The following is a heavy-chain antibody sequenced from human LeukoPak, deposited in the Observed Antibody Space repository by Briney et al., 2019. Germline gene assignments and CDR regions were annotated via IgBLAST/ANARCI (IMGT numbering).Heavy chain of an antibody. Sequence: GGPLRLSCAASGFTFSSYAMSWVRQAPGKGLEWVSVISGSGGNTYYADSVKGRFTISRDNSKNTLYLQMNSLRAEDTAVYYCANGRYYYYGMDVWGQGTTVTVSS. CDR3: ANGRYYYYGMDV. CDR2: ISGSGGNT. CDR1: GFTFSSYA. V-gene: IGHV3-23*01. D-gene: IGHD3-10*01. J-gene: IGHJ6*02.